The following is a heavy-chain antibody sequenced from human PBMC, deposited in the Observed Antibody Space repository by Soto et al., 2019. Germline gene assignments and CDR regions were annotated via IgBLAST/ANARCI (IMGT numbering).Heavy chain of an antibody. J-gene: IGHJ6*02. CDR1: GYTFTGYY. CDR2: INPNSGGT. CDR3: ARVVPNRYYYYGMDV. V-gene: IGHV1-2*02. Sequence: VASVKVSCKASGYTFTGYYMHWVRQAPGQGLEWMGWINPNSGGTNYAQKFQGRVTMTRDTSISTAYMELSRLRSDDTAVYYCARVVPNRYYYYGMDVWGQGTTVTVSS.